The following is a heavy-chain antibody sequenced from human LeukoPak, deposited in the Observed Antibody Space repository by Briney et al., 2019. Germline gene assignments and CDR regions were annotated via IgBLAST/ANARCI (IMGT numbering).Heavy chain of an antibody. CDR1: GFTFSTYA. CDR2: ISDNGGRK. J-gene: IGHJ4*02. D-gene: IGHD2-2*02. V-gene: IGHV3-23*01. CDR3: ARSTLSCSTTSCFTGDFDY. Sequence: GGSLRLSCAASGFTFSTYAMSWVRQAPGKELEWVSSISDNGGRKFYADSVRGRLTISRDNSRSTLYLQMNSLRADDTAVYYCARSTLSCSTTSCFTGDFDYWGQGTLVTVSS.